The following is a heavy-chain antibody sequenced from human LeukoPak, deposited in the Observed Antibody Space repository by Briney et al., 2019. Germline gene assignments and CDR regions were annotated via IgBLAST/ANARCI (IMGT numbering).Heavy chain of an antibody. Sequence: GGSLRLSCAASGFTFSSYAMSWVRQAPGEGLEWVSAISGSGGSTYYADSVKGRFTISRDNSKNTLYLQMNSLRAEDTAVYYCAKLKSRVVVAATIDYWGQGTLVTVSS. D-gene: IGHD2-15*01. V-gene: IGHV3-23*01. CDR1: GFTFSSYA. J-gene: IGHJ4*02. CDR3: AKLKSRVVVAATIDY. CDR2: ISGSGGST.